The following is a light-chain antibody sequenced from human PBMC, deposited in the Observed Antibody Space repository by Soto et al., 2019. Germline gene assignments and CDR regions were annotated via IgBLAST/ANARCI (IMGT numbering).Light chain of an antibody. CDR1: QSLLHSNGYNY. CDR2: LGS. Sequence: IVMTQSPLSLPVTPGEPASISCRSSQSLLHSNGYNYLDWYLQKPGQSPQLLIYLGSNRASGVPDRFSGRGSGTDFTLKISRVEAEDVWVYYCMQALQTPYTFGQGTKLEIK. CDR3: MQALQTPYT. V-gene: IGKV2-28*01. J-gene: IGKJ2*01.